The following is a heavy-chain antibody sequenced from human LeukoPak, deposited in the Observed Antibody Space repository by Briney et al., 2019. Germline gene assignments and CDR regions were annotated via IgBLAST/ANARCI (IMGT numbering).Heavy chain of an antibody. Sequence: GGSLRLSCAASGFTFDDHGMSWVRQAPGKGLEWVSGIKWDGGRTGYADSVKGRFTISRDNSKNTLHLEMNSLRAEDTAVYYCAKLLGLQLSPFDYWGQGTLVTVSS. D-gene: IGHD5-24*01. J-gene: IGHJ4*02. V-gene: IGHV3-20*04. CDR1: GFTFDDHG. CDR3: AKLLGLQLSPFDY. CDR2: IKWDGGRT.